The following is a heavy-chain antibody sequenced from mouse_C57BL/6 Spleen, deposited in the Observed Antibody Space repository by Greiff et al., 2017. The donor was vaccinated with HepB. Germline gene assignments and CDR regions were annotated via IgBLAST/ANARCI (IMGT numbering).Heavy chain of an antibody. Sequence: EVKLMESGGGLVKPGGSLKLSCAASGFTFSDYGMHWVRQAPEKGLEWVAYISSGSSTIYYADTVKGRFTISRDNAKNTLFLQMTSLRSEDTAMYYCARENYYGSSEFAYWGQGTLVTVSA. V-gene: IGHV5-17*01. CDR2: ISSGSSTI. J-gene: IGHJ3*01. CDR3: ARENYYGSSEFAY. CDR1: GFTFSDYG. D-gene: IGHD1-1*01.